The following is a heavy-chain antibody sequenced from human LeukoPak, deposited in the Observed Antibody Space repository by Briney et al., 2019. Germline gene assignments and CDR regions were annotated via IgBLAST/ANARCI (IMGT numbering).Heavy chain of an antibody. D-gene: IGHD5-18*01. J-gene: IGHJ4*02. CDR1: GFTFENYW. Sequence: WGSLRLSCVASGFTFENYWMSWIRQAPGKGPEWVAHIKQDGSVQHYLDSVKGRFTISRDNAKNSTVLQMSSLRADDTAVYYCARWAGVTDYWGQGTLVTVSS. CDR2: IKQDGSVQ. CDR3: ARWAGVTDY. V-gene: IGHV3-7*01.